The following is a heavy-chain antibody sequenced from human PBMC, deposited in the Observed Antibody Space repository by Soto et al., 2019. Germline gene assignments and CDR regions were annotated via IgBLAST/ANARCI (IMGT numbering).Heavy chain of an antibody. Sequence: QVQLVQSGAEVKKPGSSVKVSCKASGGTFSSYAIRWVRQAPGQGLAWMGGIIPICGTANYAQKFQGRVTITADESKSTAYMELSSLISEDTAVYYCARGGLNWGSTQYYYYYGMDVWGQGTTVTVSS. CDR2: IIPICGTA. CDR1: GGTFSSYA. V-gene: IGHV1-69*01. CDR3: ARGGLNWGSTQYYYYYGMDV. D-gene: IGHD7-27*01. J-gene: IGHJ6*02.